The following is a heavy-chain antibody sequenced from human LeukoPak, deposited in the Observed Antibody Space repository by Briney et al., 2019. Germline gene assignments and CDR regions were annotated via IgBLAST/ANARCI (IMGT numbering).Heavy chain of an antibody. D-gene: IGHD6-19*01. Sequence: PGGSLRLSCAASGFTFSSYPMSWVRQAPGKGLEWVSAISGSGGDTYYADSVRGRFTISRDNSKNTRYLQMNSLRAEDTALYYCATSSGWYPKYFDYWGQGTLVTVSS. V-gene: IGHV3-23*01. CDR3: ATSSGWYPKYFDY. CDR1: GFTFSSYP. J-gene: IGHJ4*02. CDR2: ISGSGGDT.